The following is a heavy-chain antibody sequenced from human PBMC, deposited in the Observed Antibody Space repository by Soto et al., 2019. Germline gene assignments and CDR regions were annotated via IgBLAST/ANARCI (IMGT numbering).Heavy chain of an antibody. V-gene: IGHV2-5*05. J-gene: IGHJ6*03. CDR2: ISWDDDT. CDR3: AHSSAVSHYFSMHV. CDR1: GFSLSTGGVG. Sequence: QITLKESGPTLVKPTQPLTLTCTVSGFSLSTGGVGVAWIRQPPGKALEWLALISWDDDTRYGLSLKSRLTITMDTSKNQAVLTMTNMDPVDTATDYCAHSSAVSHYFSMHVCGKGTTVTVSS.